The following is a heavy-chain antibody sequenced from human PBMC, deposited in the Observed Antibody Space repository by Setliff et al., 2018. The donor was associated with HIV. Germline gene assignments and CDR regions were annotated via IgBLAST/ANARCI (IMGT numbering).Heavy chain of an antibody. CDR3: ARGGGITWKSYSSDY. J-gene: IGHJ4*02. D-gene: IGHD3-10*01. V-gene: IGHV4-34*01. Sequence: SETLSLTCAVYGETSNDFYWSWIRQAPGKGLEWIGEIKPSGGTNNNPSLKSRVTMSVDTSKKQFSLKLTSVTAADTGVYYCARGGGITWKSYSSDYWGQGTLVTVSS. CDR1: GETSNDFY. CDR2: IKPSGGT.